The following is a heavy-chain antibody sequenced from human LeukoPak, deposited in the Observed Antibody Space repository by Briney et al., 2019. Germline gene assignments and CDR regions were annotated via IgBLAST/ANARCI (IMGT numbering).Heavy chain of an antibody. J-gene: IGHJ3*02. CDR3: ASPPVAYCSGGSYYHDAFDI. Sequence: SETLSLTCTVSGGSISSSSYYWGWIRQPPGKGLEWIGSIYYSGSTYYNPSLKSRVTISVDTSKNQLSLKLSSVTAADTAVYYCASPPVAYCSGGSYYHDAFDIWGQGTMVTVSS. V-gene: IGHV4-39*07. D-gene: IGHD2-15*01. CDR2: IYYSGST. CDR1: GGSISSSSYY.